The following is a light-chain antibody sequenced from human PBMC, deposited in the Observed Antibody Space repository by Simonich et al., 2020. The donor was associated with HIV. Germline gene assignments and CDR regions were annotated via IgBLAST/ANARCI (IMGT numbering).Light chain of an antibody. CDR3: QQYNNGPPIT. CDR2: GAS. V-gene: IGKV3-15*01. J-gene: IGKJ5*01. CDR1: QSVSSN. Sequence: IVMTQSPASLSVSPGERATLSCRASQSVSSNLAWYQQKAGQAPRLLIFGASTRATSIPARFSGSGSGTEFTLTISSMQSEDFAVYYCQQYNNGPPITFGQGTRLEIK.